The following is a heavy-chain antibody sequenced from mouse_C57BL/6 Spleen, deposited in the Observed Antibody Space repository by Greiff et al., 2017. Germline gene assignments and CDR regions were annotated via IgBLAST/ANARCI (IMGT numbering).Heavy chain of an antibody. CDR2: INPSNGGT. CDR3: ARNYYGGSLYYYAMDY. CDR1: GYTFTSYW. D-gene: IGHD1-1*01. J-gene: IGHJ4*01. V-gene: IGHV1-53*01. Sequence: QVQLKQPGTELVKPGASVKLSCKASGYTFTSYWMHWVKQRPGQGLEWIGNINPSNGGTNYNEKFKSKATLTVDKSSSTAYMQLSSLTSEDSAVYDCARNYYGGSLYYYAMDYWGQGTSVTVSS.